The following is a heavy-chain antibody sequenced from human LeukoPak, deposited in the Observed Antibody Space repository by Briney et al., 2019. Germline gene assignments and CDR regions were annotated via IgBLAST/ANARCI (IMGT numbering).Heavy chain of an antibody. CDR3: ARAALLWFGEGWFDP. Sequence: SVTVSCKASGGTFSSYAISWVRQAPGQGLEWMGGIIPIFGTANYAQKFQGRVTITADKSTSTAYMELSSLRSEDTAVYYCARAALLWFGEGWFDPWGQGILVTVSS. V-gene: IGHV1-69*06. D-gene: IGHD3-10*01. J-gene: IGHJ5*02. CDR2: IIPIFGTA. CDR1: GGTFSSYA.